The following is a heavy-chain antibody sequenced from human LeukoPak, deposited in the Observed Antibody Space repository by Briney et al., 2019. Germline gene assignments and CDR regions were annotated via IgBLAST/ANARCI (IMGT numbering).Heavy chain of an antibody. J-gene: IGHJ4*02. CDR3: ARVGHNGDVDY. CDR1: GGSFSGYY. CDR2: INHSGST. Sequence: PSETLSLTCAVYGGSFSGYYWSWIRQPPGKGLEWIGEINHSGSTNCNPSLKSRVTISVDTSKNQFSLKLSSVTAADTAVYYCARVGHNGDVDYWGQGTLVTVSS. V-gene: IGHV4-34*01. D-gene: IGHD2-8*01.